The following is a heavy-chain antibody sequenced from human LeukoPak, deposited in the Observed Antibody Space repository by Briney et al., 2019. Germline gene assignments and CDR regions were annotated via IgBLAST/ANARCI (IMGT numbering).Heavy chain of an antibody. CDR3: ARDKVVGATYLDY. Sequence: GGSLRLSCAASGFTFSSYWMSWVRQAPGKGLEWVANIKQDGSEKYYVDSVKGRFTISRDNAKNLLYLQMNSLRAEDTAVYYCARDKVVGATYLDYWGQGTLVTVSS. V-gene: IGHV3-7*01. D-gene: IGHD1-26*01. CDR1: GFTFSSYW. CDR2: IKQDGSEK. J-gene: IGHJ4*02.